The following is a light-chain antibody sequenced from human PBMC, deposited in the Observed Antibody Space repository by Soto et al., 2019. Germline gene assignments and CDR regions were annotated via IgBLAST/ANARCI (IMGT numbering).Light chain of an antibody. J-gene: IGLJ1*01. CDR2: EVN. Sequence: QSVLTQPPSASGSPGQSVTISCTGTSSDVGGYNYVSWYQQNPGKVPKLMIYEVNKRPSGVPDRFSGSKSGNTASLTVPGLQAEDEADYYCTSYAGGNNVFGTGTKLTVL. CDR3: TSYAGGNNV. CDR1: SSDVGGYNY. V-gene: IGLV2-8*01.